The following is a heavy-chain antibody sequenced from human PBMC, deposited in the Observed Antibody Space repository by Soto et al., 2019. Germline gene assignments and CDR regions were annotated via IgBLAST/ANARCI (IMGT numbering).Heavy chain of an antibody. J-gene: IGHJ5*02. CDR3: ARDLAGGWFDP. CDR2: IYYSGST. CDR1: GGSISSYY. D-gene: IGHD3-10*01. Sequence: SETLSLTCTVSGGSISSYYWSWIRQPPGKGLEWIGYIYYSGSTNYNPSLKSRVTISVDTSKNQFSLKLSSVTAADTAVYYCARDLAGGWFDPWGQGTLVPVS. V-gene: IGHV4-59*01.